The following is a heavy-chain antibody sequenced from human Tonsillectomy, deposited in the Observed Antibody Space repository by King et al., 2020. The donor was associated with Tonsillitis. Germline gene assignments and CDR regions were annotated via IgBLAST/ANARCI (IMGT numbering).Heavy chain of an antibody. V-gene: IGHV3-73*02. D-gene: IGHD2-21*02. CDR2: IKSKANSYAT. J-gene: IGHJ4*02. Sequence: VQLVESGGGLVQPGGSLKLSCTVSGFTFSGSDMHWVRQASGKGLEWVGRIKSKANSYATEYAASVKGRFTISRDDSKNTAHLQMNSLKTEDTAMYYCTRQLEPDFLFDDWGQGTLVTVSS. CDR3: TRQLEPDFLFDD. CDR1: GFTFSGSD.